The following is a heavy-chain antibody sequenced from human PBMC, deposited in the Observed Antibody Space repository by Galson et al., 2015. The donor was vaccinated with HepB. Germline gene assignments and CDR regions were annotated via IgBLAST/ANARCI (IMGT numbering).Heavy chain of an antibody. Sequence: SLRLSCAAPGFTFSSYAMHWVRQAPGKGLEWVAVISYDGSNKYYADSVKGRFTISRDNSKNTLYLQMNSLRAEDTAVYYCARGLWGGTGDYWGQGTLVTVSS. J-gene: IGHJ4*02. CDR2: ISYDGSNK. V-gene: IGHV3-30-3*01. CDR1: GFTFSSYA. D-gene: IGHD3-16*01. CDR3: ARGLWGGTGDY.